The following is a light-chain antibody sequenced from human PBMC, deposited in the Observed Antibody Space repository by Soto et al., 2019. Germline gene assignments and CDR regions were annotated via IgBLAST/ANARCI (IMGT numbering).Light chain of an antibody. CDR2: AAS. CDR1: QSISSS. CDR3: QQGYSTPPT. V-gene: IGKV1-39*01. J-gene: IGKJ1*01. Sequence: DIQMTQSPSSLSASVGDRVTITCRASQSISSSLNWYQQKPGKAPKLLIYAASGLQSGVPSRFSGSGSGTDFTHTIRSLQPEDFATYDCQQGYSTPPTFGQGTKVEIK.